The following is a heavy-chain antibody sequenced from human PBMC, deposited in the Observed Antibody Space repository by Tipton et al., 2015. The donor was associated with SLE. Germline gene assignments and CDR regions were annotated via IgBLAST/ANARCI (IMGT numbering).Heavy chain of an antibody. CDR1: GGSISSHY. Sequence: TLSLTCTVSGGSISSHYWSWIRQPPGKGLEWIGYTYYSGSTNYNPSLKSRVTISVDTSKNQFSLKLSSVTAADTAVYYCARGKSHSSSWPYFDYWGQGTLVTVSS. J-gene: IGHJ4*02. CDR3: ARGKSHSSSWPYFDY. CDR2: TYYSGST. V-gene: IGHV4-59*11. D-gene: IGHD6-13*01.